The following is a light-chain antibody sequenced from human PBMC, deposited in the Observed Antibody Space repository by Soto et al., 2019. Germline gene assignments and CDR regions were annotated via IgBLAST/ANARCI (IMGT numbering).Light chain of an antibody. CDR3: MQSLQTPLT. CDR1: QNLLHSNGYNY. J-gene: IGKJ4*01. CDR2: LGS. Sequence: DIVMTQSPLSLPVTPGEPASISCRSSQNLLHSNGYNYLDWYLQKPGQSPQLLIFLGSNRASGVPERFSGSGSVTDFTLKISRVEAEDVGVYYCMQSLQTPLTFGVGTKVESK. V-gene: IGKV2-28*01.